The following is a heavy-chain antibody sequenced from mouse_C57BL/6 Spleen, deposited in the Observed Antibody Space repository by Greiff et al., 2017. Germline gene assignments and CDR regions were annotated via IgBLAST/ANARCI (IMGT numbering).Heavy chain of an antibody. V-gene: IGHV1-81*01. D-gene: IGHD2-4*01. CDR3: ARGKAFYDYDGGDY. Sequence: VQLQQSGAELARPGASVKLSCKASGYTFTSYGISWVKQRTGQGLEWIGEIYPRSGNTYYNEKFKGKATLTADKSSSTAYMELRSLTSEDSAVYFCARGKAFYDYDGGDYWGQGTTLTVSS. J-gene: IGHJ2*01. CDR2: IYPRSGNT. CDR1: GYTFTSYG.